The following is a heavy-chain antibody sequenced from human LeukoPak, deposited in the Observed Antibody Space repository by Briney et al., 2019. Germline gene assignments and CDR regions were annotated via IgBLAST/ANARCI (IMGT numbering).Heavy chain of an antibody. D-gene: IGHD3-22*01. CDR1: GFTFSSYW. V-gene: IGHV3-7*03. Sequence: GGSLRLSCAASGFTFSSYWMNWARQAPGKGLEWVASINHNGNVNYYVDSVKGRFTISRDNAKNSLYLQMSNLRAEDTAVYYCAKDRLYYYDSSGPWGQGTLVTVSS. CDR2: INHNGNVN. J-gene: IGHJ5*02. CDR3: AKDRLYYYDSSGP.